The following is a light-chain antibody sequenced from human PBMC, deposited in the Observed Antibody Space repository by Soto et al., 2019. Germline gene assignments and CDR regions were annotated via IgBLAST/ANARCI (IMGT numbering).Light chain of an antibody. CDR2: AAS. V-gene: IGKV1-8*01. CDR1: QGISSY. CDR3: QQYYTYPPLT. Sequence: AIRXTQSPSSLSASTGNRVTNTCRASQGISSYLAWYQQKPGKAPKLLIYAASTLQSGVPSRFSGSGSGTDFTLTISCLQSEDFATYYCQQYYTYPPLTFGGGTKVDIK. J-gene: IGKJ4*01.